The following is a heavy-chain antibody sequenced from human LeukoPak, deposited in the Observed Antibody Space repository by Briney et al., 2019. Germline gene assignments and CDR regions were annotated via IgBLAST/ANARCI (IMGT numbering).Heavy chain of an antibody. CDR2: ISGSGTGS. CDR1: GFTFSSYA. V-gene: IGHV3-23*01. CDR3: AKKAEAYGDSVTQH. Sequence: GGSLRLSCVASGFTFSSYAMTWVRQAPGKGLEWASVISGSGTGSYYADSVKGRFTISRDNSKNTLYLQMNSLRAEDTAIYYCAKKAEAYGDSVTQHWGQGTLVTVSS. J-gene: IGHJ1*01. D-gene: IGHD4-17*01.